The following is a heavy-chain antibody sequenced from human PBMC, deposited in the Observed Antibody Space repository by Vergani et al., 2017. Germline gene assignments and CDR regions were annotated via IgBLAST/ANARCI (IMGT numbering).Heavy chain of an antibody. CDR2: IYYSGST. CDR1: GGSISSYY. CDR3: ARDLRGDCYD. V-gene: IGHV4-59*01. D-gene: IGHD2-21*02. J-gene: IGHJ4*02. Sequence: QVQLQESGPGLVKPSETLSLTCTVSGGSISSYYWSWIRQPPGKGLEWIGYIYYSGSTNYNPSLKSRVTISVDTSKNQFSLKLSSVTAADTAVYYCARDLRGDCYDWGQGTLVTVSS.